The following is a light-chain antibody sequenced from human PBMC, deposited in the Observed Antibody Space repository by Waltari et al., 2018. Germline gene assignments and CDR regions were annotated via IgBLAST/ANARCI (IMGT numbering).Light chain of an antibody. V-gene: IGKV3-20*01. Sequence: EIVLTQSTGTLSLSPGERDTLSCSASQSVNNNYLAWYQQKPGQAPRLLIYGASTRATGIPDRFRGSGSGTDFTLTISRLEPEDFAAYYCQQYATSPEAFGGGTKVDIK. CDR2: GAS. CDR3: QQYATSPEA. J-gene: IGKJ4*01. CDR1: QSVNNNY.